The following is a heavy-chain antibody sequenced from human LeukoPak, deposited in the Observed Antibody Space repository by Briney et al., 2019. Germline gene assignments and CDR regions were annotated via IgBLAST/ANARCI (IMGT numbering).Heavy chain of an antibody. D-gene: IGHD4-17*01. CDR3: AREFLRGYGDPNAFDI. J-gene: IGHJ3*02. V-gene: IGHV4-61*02. CDR1: GNSISSGDNY. Sequence: SETLSLTCTVSGNSISSGDNYWSWLRQPAGKGLEWIGRIYTSGSTNYNPSLKSRVTMSVDTSKNQFSLKLSSVTAADTAVYYCAREFLRGYGDPNAFDIWGQGTMVTVSS. CDR2: IYTSGST.